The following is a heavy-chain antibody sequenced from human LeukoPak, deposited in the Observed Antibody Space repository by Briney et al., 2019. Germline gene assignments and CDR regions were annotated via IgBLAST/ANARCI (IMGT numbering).Heavy chain of an antibody. CDR1: GFIFNNFG. Sequence: GGSLRLSCTASGFIFNNFGLRWVRQAPGKGLEWVSAISNDGGCTTYADFVKGRLTISRDNSKNTLFLQMNSRRAEDTALYYCAKGSSGYFVDLWGQGTLVTVSS. CDR3: AKGSSGYFVDL. D-gene: IGHD3-22*01. V-gene: IGHV3-23*01. CDR2: ISNDGGCT. J-gene: IGHJ5*02.